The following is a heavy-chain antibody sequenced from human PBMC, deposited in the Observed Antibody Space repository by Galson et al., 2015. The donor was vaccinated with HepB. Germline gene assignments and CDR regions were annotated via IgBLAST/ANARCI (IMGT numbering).Heavy chain of an antibody. D-gene: IGHD3-16*01. J-gene: IGHJ4*02. V-gene: IGHV3-7*01. CDR1: GFSSSSYW. CDR3: AGGGTFDY. CDR2: IKEDGSEK. Sequence: SLRLSCAASGFSSSSYWMTWVRQAPGKGLEWVANIKEDGSEKYHADSVKGRFTISRDNANDSLYLQMNSLRAGDTAVYYCAGGGTFDYWGQGTLVTVSS.